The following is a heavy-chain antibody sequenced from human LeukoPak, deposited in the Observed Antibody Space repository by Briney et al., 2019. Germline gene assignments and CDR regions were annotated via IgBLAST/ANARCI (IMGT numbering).Heavy chain of an antibody. CDR3: AKALDTYGYMRFDF. J-gene: IGHJ4*02. CDR2: NNGGGDTT. Sequence: GSLRLSCAASGFTFVSYAMTWVRQAPGKGLEWVSANNGGGDTTYYADSVKGRFTISRDKSKNTMYLQMNSLRAEDTALYYCAKALDTYGYMRFDFWGQGTLDTVSS. V-gene: IGHV3-23*01. D-gene: IGHD5-18*01. CDR1: GFTFVSYA.